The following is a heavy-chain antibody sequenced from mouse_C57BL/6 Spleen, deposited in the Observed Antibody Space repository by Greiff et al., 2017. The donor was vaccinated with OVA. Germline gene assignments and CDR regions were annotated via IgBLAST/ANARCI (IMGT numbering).Heavy chain of an antibody. V-gene: IGHV1-15*01. CDR2: IDPETGGT. CDR1: GYTFTDYE. Sequence: VQLQESGAELVRPGASVTLSCKASGYTFTDYEMHWVKQTPVHGLEWIGAIDPETGGTAYNQKFKGKAILTADKSSSTAYMELRSLTSEDSAVYYCTRSGFITTVVATDYWGQGTTLTVSS. D-gene: IGHD1-1*01. CDR3: TRSGFITTVVATDY. J-gene: IGHJ2*01.